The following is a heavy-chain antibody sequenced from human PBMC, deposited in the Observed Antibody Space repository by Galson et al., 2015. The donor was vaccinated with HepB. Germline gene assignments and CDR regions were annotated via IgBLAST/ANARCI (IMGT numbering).Heavy chain of an antibody. CDR3: TTDYPHKTAVAGYIDY. V-gene: IGHV3-15*01. Sequence: SLRLSCAASGFTFSNAWMSWVRQAPGKGLEWVGRIKSKTDGGTTDYAAPVKGRFTISRDDSKNTLYLQMNSLKTEDTAVYYCTTDYPHKTAVAGYIDYWGQGTLVTVSS. D-gene: IGHD6-19*01. J-gene: IGHJ4*02. CDR2: IKSKTDGGTT. CDR1: GFTFSNAW.